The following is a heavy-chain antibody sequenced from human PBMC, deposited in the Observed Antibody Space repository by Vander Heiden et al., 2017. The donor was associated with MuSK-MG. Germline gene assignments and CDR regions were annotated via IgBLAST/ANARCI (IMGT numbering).Heavy chain of an antibody. V-gene: IGHV3-33*01. CDR1: GFTFSSYG. CDR2: IWYDGSNK. CDR3: ARAQYSGSYYLDY. J-gene: IGHJ4*02. D-gene: IGHD1-26*01. Sequence: QVQLVESGGGVVQPGRFLRLSCPASGFTFSSYGMHWVRQAPGKGLEWVAVIWYDGSNKYYADSVKGRFTISRDNSKNTLYLQMNSLRAEDTAVYYCARAQYSGSYYLDYWGQGTLVTVSS.